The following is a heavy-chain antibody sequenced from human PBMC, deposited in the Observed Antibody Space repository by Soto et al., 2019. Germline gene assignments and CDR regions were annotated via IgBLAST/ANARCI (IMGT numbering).Heavy chain of an antibody. J-gene: IGHJ5*02. Sequence: LSLTCAVSGGSISSGGYSWSWIRQPPGKGLEWIGYIYHSGSTYYNPSLKSRVTISVDRSKNQFSLKLSSVTAADTAVYYCARNEFGDRPAFDPWGQGTLVTVSS. V-gene: IGHV4-30-2*01. CDR2: IYHSGST. CDR3: ARNEFGDRPAFDP. D-gene: IGHD3-10*01. CDR1: GGSISSGGYS.